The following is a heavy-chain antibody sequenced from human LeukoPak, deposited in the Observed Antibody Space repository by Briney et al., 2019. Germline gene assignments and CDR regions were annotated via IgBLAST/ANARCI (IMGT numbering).Heavy chain of an antibody. V-gene: IGHV3-23*01. CDR2: ISGSGGST. J-gene: IGHJ4*02. Sequence: GGSLRLSCAASGFTFSSYAMSWVRQAPGKGLEWVSAISGSGGSTYYADSVKGRFTISRDNSKNTLYLQMNSLRAEDTAVYYCARLNRGIVVVITSLTYYFDYWGQGTLVTVSS. D-gene: IGHD3-22*01. CDR3: ARLNRGIVVVITSLTYYFDY. CDR1: GFTFSSYA.